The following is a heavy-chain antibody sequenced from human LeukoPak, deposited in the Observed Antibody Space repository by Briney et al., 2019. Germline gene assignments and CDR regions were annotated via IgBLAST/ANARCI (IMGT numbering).Heavy chain of an antibody. CDR2: IYYSGST. Sequence: PSETLSLTCTVSGGSLSSSTYYWGWIRQPPGKGLEWIGSIYYSGSTYYNPSLKSRVTISVDTSKNQFSLKLSSVTAADTAVYYCARGHSSGWYEIDSWGQGTLVTVSS. J-gene: IGHJ4*02. CDR3: ARGHSSGWYEIDS. D-gene: IGHD6-19*01. CDR1: GGSLSSSTYY. V-gene: IGHV4-39*07.